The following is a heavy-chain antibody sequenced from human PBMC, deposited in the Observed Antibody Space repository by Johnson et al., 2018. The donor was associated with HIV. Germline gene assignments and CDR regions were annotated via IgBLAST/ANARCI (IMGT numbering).Heavy chain of an antibody. J-gene: IGHJ3*02. D-gene: IGHD4-17*01. V-gene: IGHV3-30*02. CDR2: IWYDGSRK. Sequence: VQLVESGGGVVQPGRSLRLSCAASGFTFSSYGMHWVRQAPGKGLEWVAFIWYDGSRKYYADSVKGRFTISRVNSKNMLYLQMNSLRVEDTAVYYCAKEGSRGTVTQAPDAFVIWGQGTVVTVSS. CDR1: GFTFSSYG. CDR3: AKEGSRGTVTQAPDAFVI.